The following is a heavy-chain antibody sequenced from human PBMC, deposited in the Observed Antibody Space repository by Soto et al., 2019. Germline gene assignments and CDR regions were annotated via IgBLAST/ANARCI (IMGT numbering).Heavy chain of an antibody. J-gene: IGHJ6*02. Sequence: ASVKFSCKASGYTFTSYDINWVRQATGQGLEWMGWMNPNSGNTGYAQKFQGRVTMTRNTSISTAYMELSSLRSEDTAVYYCARGDGNPYYYYGMDVWGQGTTVTVSS. V-gene: IGHV1-8*01. CDR1: GYTFTSYD. CDR3: ARGDGNPYYYYGMDV. CDR2: MNPNSGNT. D-gene: IGHD2-15*01.